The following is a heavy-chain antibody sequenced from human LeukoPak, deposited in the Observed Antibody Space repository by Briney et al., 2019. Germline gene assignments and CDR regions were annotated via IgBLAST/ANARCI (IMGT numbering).Heavy chain of an antibody. CDR1: GYTFTSYP. CDR3: ARGYDCGDYVGDFDY. CDR2: INTYNGNT. V-gene: IGHV1-18*01. Sequence: ASVKVSCKASGYTFTSYPISWVRQAPGQGLEWMGWINTYNGNTKYAQKLQGRVTMTTDTSTSTVYMDLRGLRSDDTAVYYCARGYDCGDYVGDFDYWGQGTLVTVSS. J-gene: IGHJ4*02. D-gene: IGHD4-17*01.